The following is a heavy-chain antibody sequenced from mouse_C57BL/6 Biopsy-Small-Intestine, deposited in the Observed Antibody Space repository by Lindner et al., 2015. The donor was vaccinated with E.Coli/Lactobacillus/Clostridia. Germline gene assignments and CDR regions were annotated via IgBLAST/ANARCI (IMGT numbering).Heavy chain of an antibody. J-gene: IGHJ2*01. Sequence: VQLQESGGEVVRPGTSVRMSCRPSGYAFTNYWIAWVKQRPGQGLEWIGVINPGSYVTSYSEKFKGKATLTADKSSSTAYMQLSSLTSEDSAVYFCARTYGSKYYFDYWGQGTTLTVSS. D-gene: IGHD1-2*01. CDR1: GYAFTNYW. CDR3: ARTYGSKYYFDY. CDR2: INPGSYVT. V-gene: IGHV1-54*01.